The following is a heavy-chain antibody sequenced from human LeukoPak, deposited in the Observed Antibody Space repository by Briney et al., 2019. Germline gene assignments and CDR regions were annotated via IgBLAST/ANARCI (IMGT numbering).Heavy chain of an antibody. CDR2: ISSSSSTI. D-gene: IGHD6-19*01. CDR1: GFTFSSYS. Sequence: GGSLRLSCAASGFTFSSYSMNWVRQAPGKGLEWVSYISSSSSTIYYADSVKGRFTISRDNAKNSLYLQMNSLRAEDTAVYYCARRSRCSSGWCRRGDYFDYWGQGTLVTVSS. J-gene: IGHJ4*02. CDR3: ARRSRCSSGWCRRGDYFDY. V-gene: IGHV3-48*01.